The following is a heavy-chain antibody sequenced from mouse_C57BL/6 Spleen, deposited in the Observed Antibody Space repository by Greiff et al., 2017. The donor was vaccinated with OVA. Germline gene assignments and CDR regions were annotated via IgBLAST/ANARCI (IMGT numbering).Heavy chain of an antibody. CDR1: GFTFSSYA. Sequence: EVKLMESGEGLVKPGGSLKLSCAASGFTFSSYAMSWVRQTPEKRLEWVAYISSGGDYIYYADTVKGRFTISRDNARNTLYLQMSSLKSEDTAMYYCTREGYGFAYWGQGTLVTVSA. CDR2: ISSGGDYI. D-gene: IGHD2-2*01. CDR3: TREGYGFAY. J-gene: IGHJ3*01. V-gene: IGHV5-9-1*02.